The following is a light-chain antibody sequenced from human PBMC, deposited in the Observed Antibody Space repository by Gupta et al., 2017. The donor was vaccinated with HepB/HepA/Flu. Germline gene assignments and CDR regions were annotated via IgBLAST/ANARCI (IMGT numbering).Light chain of an antibody. J-gene: IGLJ2*01. CDR3: ATWDFTLRGAV. Sequence: QSVLTQPPSVSGTPGQKVAISCSGCSSNVGNNVVNWYQQVPGTSPKLLIYSNDQRPSGVPGRFSGSKSGTSASLAISGLQPEDEAGYYCATWDFTLRGAVIGGGTSLSVL. V-gene: IGLV1-44*01. CDR1: SSNVGNNV. CDR2: SND.